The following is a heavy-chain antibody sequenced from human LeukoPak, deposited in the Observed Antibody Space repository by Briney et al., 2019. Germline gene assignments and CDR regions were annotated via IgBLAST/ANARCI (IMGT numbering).Heavy chain of an antibody. CDR3: ARDRDVPAYYYYMDV. CDR2: IQYDGSNT. V-gene: IGHV3-30*02. CDR1: GFSFSNYG. Sequence: GGSLRLSCAASGFSFSNYGRHWVRQAPGKGLEWVAFIQYDGSNTYYADSVRGRFTISRDTSRSTLYLQMNSLRAEDTAVYYCARDRDVPAYYYYMDVWGKGTTVTVSS. D-gene: IGHD5-24*01. J-gene: IGHJ6*03.